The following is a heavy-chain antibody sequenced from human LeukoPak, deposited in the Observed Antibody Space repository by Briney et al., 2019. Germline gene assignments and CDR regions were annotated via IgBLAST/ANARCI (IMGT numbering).Heavy chain of an antibody. CDR3: AKTLMTQNDY. V-gene: IGHV3-53*01. J-gene: IGHJ4*02. D-gene: IGHD2-21*02. CDR1: GFTVSSNY. CDR2: MYSGGTT. Sequence: GGSLRLSCAASGFTVSSNYMSWVRQAPGKGLEWVSVMYSGGTTYYADSVKGRFTISRDNAKNTLYLQMNSLRAEDTAVYYCAKTLMTQNDYWGQGTLVTVSS.